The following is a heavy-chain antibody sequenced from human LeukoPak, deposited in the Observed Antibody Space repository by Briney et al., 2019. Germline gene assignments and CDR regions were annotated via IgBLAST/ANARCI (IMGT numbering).Heavy chain of an antibody. CDR2: IYTSGST. CDR3: ARIKPPAAFYFDY. Sequence: PSETLSLTCTVSGGSISSGSYYWSWIRQPAGKGLEWIGRIYTSGSTNYNPSLKSRVTISVDTSKNQFSLKLSSVTAADTAVYYCARIKPPAAFYFDYWGQGTLVTVSS. V-gene: IGHV4-61*02. D-gene: IGHD2-2*01. CDR1: GGSISSGSYY. J-gene: IGHJ4*02.